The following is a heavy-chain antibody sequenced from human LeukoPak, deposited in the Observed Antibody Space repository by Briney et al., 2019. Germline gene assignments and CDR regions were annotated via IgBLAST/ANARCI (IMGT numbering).Heavy chain of an antibody. CDR3: ARVLLAGWFDP. D-gene: IGHD2/OR15-2a*01. J-gene: IGHJ5*02. Sequence: SETLSLTCTVSGGSISSHYWSWIRQPPGKGPEWIGYIYYSGSTNYNPSLKSRVTISVDTSKNQFSLKLSSVTAADTAVYYCARVLLAGWFDPWGQGTLVTVSS. V-gene: IGHV4-59*11. CDR2: IYYSGST. CDR1: GGSISSHY.